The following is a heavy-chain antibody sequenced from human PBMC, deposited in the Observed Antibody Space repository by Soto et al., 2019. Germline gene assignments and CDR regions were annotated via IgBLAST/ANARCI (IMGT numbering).Heavy chain of an antibody. CDR1: GFAFSTYS. CDR3: ARGKGVNEGFDY. D-gene: IGHD1-1*01. J-gene: IGHJ4*02. Sequence: QLVESGGGLVQPGGSLRLSCAASGFAFSTYSMNWVRQAPGKGLEWVSYISFSSTTIFYADSVRGRFTISRDNAKNSLYLQMNTLRDEDTAVYYCARGKGVNEGFDYWGQGTLVTVSS. CDR2: ISFSSTTI. V-gene: IGHV3-48*02.